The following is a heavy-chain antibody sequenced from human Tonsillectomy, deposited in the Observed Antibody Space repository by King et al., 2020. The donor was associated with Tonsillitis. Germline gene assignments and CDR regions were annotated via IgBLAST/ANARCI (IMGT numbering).Heavy chain of an antibody. Sequence: VQLVESGGGLVQPGGSLRLSCAASGFIFSSYAMSWVRQAPGKGLEWVSVIYSGGSSTYYADPVKGRFTISRDNSKNTLYLQMNSLRAEDTAVYYCAKVTPVYYYGSPNPDRSIALWGRGTLVTVSS. CDR1: GFIFSSYA. CDR3: AKVTPVYYYGSPNPDRSIAL. V-gene: IGHV3-23*03. D-gene: IGHD3-10*01. J-gene: IGHJ2*01. CDR2: IYSGGSST.